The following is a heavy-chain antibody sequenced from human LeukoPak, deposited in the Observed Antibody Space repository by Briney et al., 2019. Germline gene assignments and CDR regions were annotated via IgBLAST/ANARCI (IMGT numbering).Heavy chain of an antibody. CDR3: ARHPLWFRELLSPNWFDP. D-gene: IGHD3-10*01. CDR2: IYYSGST. J-gene: IGHJ5*02. CDR1: GGSISSSSYY. Sequence: SETLSLTCTVSGGSISSSSYYWGWIRQPPGKGLEWIGSIYYSGSTYYNPSLKSRVTISVDTSKNQFSLKLSSVTAADTAVYYCARHPLWFRELLSPNWFDPWGQGTLVTVSS. V-gene: IGHV4-39*01.